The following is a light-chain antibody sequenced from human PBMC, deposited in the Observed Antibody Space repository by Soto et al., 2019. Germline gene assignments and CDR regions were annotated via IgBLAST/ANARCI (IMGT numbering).Light chain of an antibody. V-gene: IGLV1-47*02. J-gene: IGLJ3*02. CDR1: SSNIGSNY. CDR3: AAWDDSLSGRV. Sequence: QSVLTQPPSASGTPGQTVTISCSGSSSNIGSNYVYWYQQHPGTAPKLLIYSNDQRPSGVSDRFSGSKSGTSASLAISGLRYEDEADYYCAAWDDSLSGRVFGGGTKLTVL. CDR2: SND.